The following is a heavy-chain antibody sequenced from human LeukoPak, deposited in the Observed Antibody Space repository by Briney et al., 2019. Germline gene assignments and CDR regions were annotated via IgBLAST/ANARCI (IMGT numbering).Heavy chain of an antibody. J-gene: IGHJ4*02. CDR1: GLTFSDYY. V-gene: IGHV3-11*04. CDR3: AIQITMIVVVPYFDY. D-gene: IGHD3-22*01. CDR2: ISGSGTTT. Sequence: KAGGSLRLSCAASGLTFSDYYMTWIRQAPGKGLEWVSSISGSGTTTYSADSVGGRFTVSRDNAKNSVFLYMNSLRAEDTAVYYCAIQITMIVVVPYFDYWGQGTLVTVSS.